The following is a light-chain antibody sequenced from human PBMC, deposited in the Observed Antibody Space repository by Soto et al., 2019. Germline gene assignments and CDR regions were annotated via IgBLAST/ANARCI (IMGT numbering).Light chain of an antibody. CDR2: GAS. V-gene: IGKV1-5*03. J-gene: IGKJ1*01. CDR3: QHYKPYKT. CDR1: QSTSSW. Sequence: ILMTPFPFTLSSSVGEAVTPTFRASQSTSSWVAWYQQRPGKPPKLVIYGASTLERGVPSRFSGSGSGTEFTLTIAGLQPDDFATYYCQHYKPYKTFGQGTKVDIK.